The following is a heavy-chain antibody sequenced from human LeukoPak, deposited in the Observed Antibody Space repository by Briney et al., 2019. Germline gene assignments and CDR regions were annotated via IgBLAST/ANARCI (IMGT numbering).Heavy chain of an antibody. CDR2: IIPILGIA. CDR1: GGTFSSYA. Sequence: SVTVSCKASGGTFSSYAISWVRQAPGQGLEWMGRIIPILGIANYAQKFQGRVTITADKSTSTAYMELSSLRSEDTAVYYCASSIAVAGTVFDYWGQGTLVTVSS. D-gene: IGHD6-19*01. J-gene: IGHJ4*02. CDR3: ASSIAVAGTVFDY. V-gene: IGHV1-69*04.